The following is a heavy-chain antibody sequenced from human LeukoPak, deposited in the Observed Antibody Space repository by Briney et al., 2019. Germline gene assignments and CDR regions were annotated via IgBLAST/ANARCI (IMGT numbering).Heavy chain of an antibody. CDR2: ISSSSSYI. J-gene: IGHJ4*02. CDR1: GFTFSSYS. Sequence: GVLRLSCAASGFTFSSYSMNWVRQAPGKGLEWVSSISSSSSYIYYADSVKGRFTISRDNAKNSLYLQMNSLRAEDTAVYYCARAGSWIYYFDYWGQGTLVTVSS. V-gene: IGHV3-21*01. CDR3: ARAGSWIYYFDY. D-gene: IGHD6-13*01.